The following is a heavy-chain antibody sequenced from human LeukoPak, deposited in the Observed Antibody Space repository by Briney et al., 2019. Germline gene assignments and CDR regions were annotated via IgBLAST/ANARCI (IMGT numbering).Heavy chain of an antibody. D-gene: IGHD2-2*01. Sequence: SETLSLTCAVSGGSISSGGYSWSWIRQPPGKGLEWIGYIYHSGSTYYNPSLKSRVTISVDRSKNQFSLKLSSVTAADTAVYYCASSGYCSSTSCPYYYYYYYMDVWGKGTTVTVSS. CDR2: IYHSGST. CDR1: GGSISSGGYS. V-gene: IGHV4-30-2*02. J-gene: IGHJ6*03. CDR3: ASSGYCSSTSCPYYYYYYYMDV.